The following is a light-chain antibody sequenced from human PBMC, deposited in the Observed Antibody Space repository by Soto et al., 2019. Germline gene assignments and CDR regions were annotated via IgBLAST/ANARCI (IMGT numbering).Light chain of an antibody. CDR3: SSYTSSSTPFV. Sequence: QSALTQPASVSGSPGQSITISCTGTSSDGGGYNYVSWYQQHPGKAPKLMIYEVSNRPSGVSNRFSGSKSGNMASLTISGLQAEDEADYYCSSYTSSSTPFVFGTGTKVTVL. V-gene: IGLV2-14*01. J-gene: IGLJ1*01. CDR2: EVS. CDR1: SSDGGGYNY.